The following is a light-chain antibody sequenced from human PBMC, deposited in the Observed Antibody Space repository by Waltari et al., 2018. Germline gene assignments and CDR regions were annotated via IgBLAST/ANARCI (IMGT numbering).Light chain of an antibody. CDR3: QQYGSSWWT. V-gene: IGKV3-20*01. Sequence: EMVLTQSPGTLSLSLGERATLSCRASQSVSSSYLAWYQQEPGQAPRLLIYGASSRATGIPDRFSGSGSGTDFTLTISRLEPEDFAVYYCQQYGSSWWTFGQGTKVEIK. CDR2: GAS. CDR1: QSVSSSY. J-gene: IGKJ1*01.